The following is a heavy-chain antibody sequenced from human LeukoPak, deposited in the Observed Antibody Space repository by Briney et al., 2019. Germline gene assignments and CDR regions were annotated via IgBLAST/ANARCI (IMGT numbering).Heavy chain of an antibody. V-gene: IGHV4-34*01. CDR1: GGSFSGYY. CDR3: ARHFGYYYGSGSPWFDP. D-gene: IGHD3-10*01. CDR2: INHSGST. Sequence: SETLSLTCAVHGGSFSGYYWSWIRHLPGQGLDCTGEINHSGSTNYNPSLKSRVTISVDTSKNQFSLKLSSVTAADTAVYYCARHFGYYYGSGSPWFDPWGQGTLVTVSS. J-gene: IGHJ5*02.